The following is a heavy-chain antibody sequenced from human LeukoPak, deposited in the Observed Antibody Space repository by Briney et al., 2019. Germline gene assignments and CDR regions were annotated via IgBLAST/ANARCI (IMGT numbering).Heavy chain of an antibody. J-gene: IGHJ4*02. CDR1: GYIFTSYG. V-gene: IGHV1-18*01. D-gene: IGHD6-13*01. CDR3: ARSRSSSWSSLFDH. Sequence: ASVKVSCKASGYIFTSYGITWVRQAPGQGLEWMGRISTFNDKTVFAEKFQGRVTMTTDTTTAYMTLRRLRSDDTAVYYCARSRSSSWSSLFDHWGQGSLVTVSS. CDR2: ISTFNDKT.